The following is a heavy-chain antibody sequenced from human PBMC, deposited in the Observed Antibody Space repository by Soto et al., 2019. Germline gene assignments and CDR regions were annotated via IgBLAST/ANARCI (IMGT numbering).Heavy chain of an antibody. V-gene: IGHV1-69*01. CDR2: IIPISGTA. J-gene: IGHJ6*02. D-gene: IGHD2-2*01. CDR1: GGNFSSYA. Sequence: QVQLVQSGAEVKKPGSSVKVSCKDSGGNFSSYAISWVRQAPGQGLEWMGGIIPISGTANYAQKFQGRVTITADESTSTAYMELSSLRSEDTAVYYCARSQGSSTSLEIYYYYYYGMDVWGQGTTVTVSS. CDR3: ARSQGSSTSLEIYYYYYYGMDV.